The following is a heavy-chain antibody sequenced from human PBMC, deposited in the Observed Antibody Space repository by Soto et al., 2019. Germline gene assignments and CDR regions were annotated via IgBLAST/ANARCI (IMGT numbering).Heavy chain of an antibody. CDR3: AIGDGYNYGYFDY. J-gene: IGHJ4*02. Sequence: QVQLVQSGAEVKKPGSSVKVSCKASGGTFSSYAISWVRQAPGQGLEWMGGLIPIFGTANYAQKFQGRVTITADESRSTAYMQQSRLRTEDTAVYYVAIGDGYNYGYFDYWGEGTLVTVSS. V-gene: IGHV1-69*01. D-gene: IGHD5-12*01. CDR2: LIPIFGTA. CDR1: GGTFSSYA.